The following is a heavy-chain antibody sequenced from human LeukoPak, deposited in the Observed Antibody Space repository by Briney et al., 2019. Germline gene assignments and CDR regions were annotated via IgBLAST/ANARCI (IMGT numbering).Heavy chain of an antibody. CDR3: MRETSPYGEPLTGFDP. D-gene: IGHD1-20*01. CDR1: GYTFTGYY. Sequence: ASVKVSCKASGYTFTGYYIHWVRQAPGQGLEWMGWINPKSGGTHYAQKFQGRVTVTEDTSISTAYMELSRLRSDDTALYFCMRETSPYGEPLTGFDPWGQGTLVTVSS. V-gene: IGHV1-2*02. CDR2: INPKSGGT. J-gene: IGHJ5*02.